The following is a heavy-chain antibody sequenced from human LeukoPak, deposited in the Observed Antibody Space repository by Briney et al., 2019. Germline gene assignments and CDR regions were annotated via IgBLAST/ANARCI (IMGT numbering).Heavy chain of an antibody. CDR3: ARSTMVRGVITSTNYYYYYMDV. CDR2: TNPNSGNT. V-gene: IGHV1-8*03. D-gene: IGHD3-10*01. J-gene: IGHJ6*03. CDR1: GYTFTSYD. Sequence: ASVKVSCKASGYTFTSYDINWVRQATGQGLEWMGWTNPNSGNTGYAQKFQGRVTITRNTSISTAYMELSSLRSEDTAVYYCARSTMVRGVITSTNYYYYYMDVWGKGTTVTVSS.